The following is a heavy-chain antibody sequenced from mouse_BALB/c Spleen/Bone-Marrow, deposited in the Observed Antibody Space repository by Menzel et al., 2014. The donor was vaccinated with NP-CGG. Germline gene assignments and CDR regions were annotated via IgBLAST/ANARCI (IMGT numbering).Heavy chain of an antibody. D-gene: IGHD2-4*01. Sequence: VKLVESGAELVKPGASVKLSCKASGYTFTSYYMYWVKQRPGQGLEWIGEINPSNGGTNFNEKFKSKATLTVDKSSSTAYMQLSSLTSEDSAVYYCTRSTMITYLDYWGQGTTLTVSS. CDR1: GYTFTSYY. CDR3: TRSTMITYLDY. CDR2: INPSNGGT. V-gene: IGHV1S81*02. J-gene: IGHJ2*01.